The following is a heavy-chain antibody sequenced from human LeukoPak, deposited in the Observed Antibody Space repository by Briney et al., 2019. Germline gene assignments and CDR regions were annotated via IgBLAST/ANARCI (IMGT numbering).Heavy chain of an antibody. CDR3: TTEID. CDR1: GFTFSSYG. CDR2: IKSKTDGGTT. J-gene: IGHJ4*02. D-gene: IGHD2/OR15-2a*01. Sequence: GGSLRLSCAASGFTFSSYGMHWVRQAPGKGLEWVGRIKSKTDGGTTDYAAPVKGRFTMSRDDSKNMLYLQMNSLKAEDTAVYYCTTEIDWGQGTLVAVSS. V-gene: IGHV3-15*05.